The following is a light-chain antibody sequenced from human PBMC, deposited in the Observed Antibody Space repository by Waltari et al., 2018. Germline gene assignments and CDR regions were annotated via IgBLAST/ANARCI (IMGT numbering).Light chain of an antibody. CDR3: SSYTRRNTPSSV. V-gene: IGLV2-14*01. CDR1: SSDIGGYDY. J-gene: IGLJ1*01. Sequence: QSALTQPASVSGSPGQSITTPCTGTSSDIGGYDYVPWYQQHPGKAPKLLIYEVTNRPSGVSNRFSGSKSGNTASLAISGLQPEDEADYYCSSYTRRNTPSSVFGTGTQVTVL. CDR2: EVT.